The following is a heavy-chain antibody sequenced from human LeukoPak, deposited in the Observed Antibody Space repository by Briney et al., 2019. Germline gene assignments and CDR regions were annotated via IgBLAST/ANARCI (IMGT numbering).Heavy chain of an antibody. Sequence: ASVKVSCKASGYTFTGYYMHWVRQAPGQGLEWMGWINPNSGGTNYAQKFQGRVTTTRDTSISTAYMELSRLRSDDTAVYYCARDDYDSGYDPREGAFDIWGQGTMVTVSS. CDR2: INPNSGGT. J-gene: IGHJ3*02. CDR3: ARDDYDSGYDPREGAFDI. D-gene: IGHD5-12*01. CDR1: GYTFTGYY. V-gene: IGHV1-2*02.